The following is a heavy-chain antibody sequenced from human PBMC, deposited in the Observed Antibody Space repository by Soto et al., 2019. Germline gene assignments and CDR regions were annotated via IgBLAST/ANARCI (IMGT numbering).Heavy chain of an antibody. J-gene: IGHJ5*02. CDR2: IYYSGST. CDR3: AREGIAAAGMGWFDP. D-gene: IGHD6-13*01. CDR1: GGSISSGGYY. Sequence: QVQLQESGPGLVKPSQTLSLTCTVSGGSISSGGYYWSWIRQHPGKGLEWIGYIYYSGSTYYNPSLKSRVTISVDTSKTQFSLKLSSVTAADTAVYYCAREGIAAAGMGWFDPWCQGTLVTVGS. V-gene: IGHV4-31*03.